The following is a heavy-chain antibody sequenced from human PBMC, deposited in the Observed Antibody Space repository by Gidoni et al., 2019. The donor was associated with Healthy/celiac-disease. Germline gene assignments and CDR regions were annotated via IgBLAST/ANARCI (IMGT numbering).Heavy chain of an antibody. Sequence: VQLVESGGGLIQPGGSLRLSCSASGFTVRSNYMSWVRQAPGKGLEWVSVIYSGGSTYYADSVKGRFTITRDNSKNTLYLQMNSRRAEDTAVYYCARDGAQQQLVENDAFDIWGQGTMVTVSS. CDR1: GFTVRSNY. D-gene: IGHD6-13*01. CDR3: ARDGAQQQLVENDAFDI. V-gene: IGHV3-53*01. CDR2: IYSGGST. J-gene: IGHJ3*02.